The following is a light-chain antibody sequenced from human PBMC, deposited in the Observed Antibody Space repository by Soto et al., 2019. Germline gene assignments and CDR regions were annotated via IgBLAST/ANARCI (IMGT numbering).Light chain of an antibody. V-gene: IGKV3-15*01. J-gene: IGKJ1*01. CDR2: GAS. CDR1: QSVGTN. Sequence: EIVMTQSPATLSVSPGERATLSCRASQSVGTNLAWFQQKPGQAPRLLIYGASTWASGIPARFSGSGSGTEFTLTISSLQSEDYAVYYCQPYNDWPSWTFGQGTKVDIK. CDR3: QPYNDWPSWT.